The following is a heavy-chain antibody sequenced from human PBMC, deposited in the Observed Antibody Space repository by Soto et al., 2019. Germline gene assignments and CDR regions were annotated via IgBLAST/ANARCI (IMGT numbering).Heavy chain of an antibody. D-gene: IGHD6-13*01. Sequence: QVQLVQSGAEVKKPGASVKVSCRTSGYTFTHHYIHWVRQAPGQGLEWLAIINPASGSTNYAQDFQGRVTLTMDTSTTTVYMELSGLRAEDTAIFYCARDLAAGDHWGQGTLVTVSS. CDR2: INPASGST. CDR1: GYTFTHHY. V-gene: IGHV1-46*01. CDR3: ARDLAAGDH. J-gene: IGHJ4*02.